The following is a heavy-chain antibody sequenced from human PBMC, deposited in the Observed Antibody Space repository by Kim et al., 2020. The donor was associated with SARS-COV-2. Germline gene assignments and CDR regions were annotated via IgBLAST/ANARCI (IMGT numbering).Heavy chain of an antibody. CDR3: ARDPKVLTGSSPYFDY. Sequence: GGSLRLSCAASGFTFSSYGMHWVRQAPGKGLEWVAVISYDGSNKYYADSVKGRFTISRDNSKNTLYLQMNSLRAEDTAVYYCARDPKVLTGSSPYFDYWG. CDR1: GFTFSSYG. D-gene: IGHD3-9*01. J-gene: IGHJ4*01. CDR2: ISYDGSNK. V-gene: IGHV3-33*05.